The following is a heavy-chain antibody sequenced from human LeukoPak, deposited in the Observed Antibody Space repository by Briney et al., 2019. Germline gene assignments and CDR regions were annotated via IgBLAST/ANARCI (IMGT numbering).Heavy chain of an antibody. CDR3: AREAHTSSACHY. V-gene: IGHV5-51*01. CDR2: IYPGDSDT. D-gene: IGHD2-2*01. CDR1: GYSFTTYW. J-gene: IGHJ4*02. Sequence: GESLKISCKTSGYSFTTYWIAWVRQMPGKGLEWMGIIYPGDSDTRYSPSFQGQVTISADKSISTAYLQWNSLKASDTAMYYCAREAHTSSACHYWGQGTLVTVSS.